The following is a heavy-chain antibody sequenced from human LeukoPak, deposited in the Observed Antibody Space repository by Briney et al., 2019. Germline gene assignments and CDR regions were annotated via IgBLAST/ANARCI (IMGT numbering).Heavy chain of an antibody. J-gene: IGHJ4*02. CDR3: ATGKGATTFDY. CDR1: GYTFTDYY. Sequence: ASVKISCKVSGYTFTDYYMHWVQQAPGKGLEWMGLVDPEDGETIYAEKFQGRVTITADTSTDTAYMELSSLGSEDTAVYYCATGKGATTFDYWGQGTLVTVSS. D-gene: IGHD1-26*01. CDR2: VDPEDGET. V-gene: IGHV1-69-2*01.